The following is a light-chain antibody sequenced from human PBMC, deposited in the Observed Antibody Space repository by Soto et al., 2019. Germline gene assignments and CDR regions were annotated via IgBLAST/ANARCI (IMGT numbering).Light chain of an antibody. Sequence: EIVMTQSPATLSVSPGARVTLSCRASQSVSRYLAWYQQKPGQAPRLLIYGASTGATGIPARFSGSGSGTEFILTISSLQSEDFAVYYCQQYSKWPLTFGGGTKVEIK. CDR1: QSVSRY. CDR2: GAS. V-gene: IGKV3-15*01. CDR3: QQYSKWPLT. J-gene: IGKJ4*01.